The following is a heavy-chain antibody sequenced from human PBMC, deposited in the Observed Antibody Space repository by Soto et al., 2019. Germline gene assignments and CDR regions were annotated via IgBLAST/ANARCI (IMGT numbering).Heavy chain of an antibody. Sequence: GWSLRLSCAASVFTFISYSMNWVRQAPGKGLEWVSSISSSSSYIYYADSVKGRFTTSRDNAKNSLYLQMNSLRAEDTAVYYCARDLARGDYYYGMDVWGQGTTVTVSS. CDR2: ISSSSSYI. CDR3: ARDLARGDYYYGMDV. CDR1: VFTFISYS. V-gene: IGHV3-21*01. J-gene: IGHJ6*02. D-gene: IGHD3-10*01.